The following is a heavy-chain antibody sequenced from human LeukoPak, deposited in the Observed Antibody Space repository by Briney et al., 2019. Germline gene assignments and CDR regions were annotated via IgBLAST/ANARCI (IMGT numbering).Heavy chain of an antibody. J-gene: IGHJ4*02. CDR2: INPNSGGT. CDR1: GYTFTGYY. D-gene: IGHD3-22*01. Sequence: ASVKVSCKASGYTFTGYYIHWVRQAPGQGLEWMGWINPNSGGTNYAQKFQGRVTVTRDTSISTAYMELSALRSDDTAVYYCARSPLYYDSSGYYARLDYWGQGTLVTVSS. CDR3: ARSPLYYDSSGYYARLDY. V-gene: IGHV1-2*02.